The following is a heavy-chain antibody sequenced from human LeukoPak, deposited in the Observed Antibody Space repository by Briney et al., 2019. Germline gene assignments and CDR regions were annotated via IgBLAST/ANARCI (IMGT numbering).Heavy chain of an antibody. CDR3: ARINGWSGAQYYFDS. J-gene: IGHJ4*02. Sequence: SETLSLTCIVSSGSISSSNYYWGWIRQPPGKGLEWIGSIYYSGSTYYNPSLKSRVTISIDTSKKNFSLDLSSVTAADTAVYYCARINGWSGAQYYFDSWGQGTLVTVSS. CDR2: IYYSGST. V-gene: IGHV4-39*07. D-gene: IGHD6-19*01. CDR1: SGSISSSNYY.